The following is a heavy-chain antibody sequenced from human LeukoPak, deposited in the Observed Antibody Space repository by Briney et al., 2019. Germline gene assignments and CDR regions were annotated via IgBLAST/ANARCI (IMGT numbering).Heavy chain of an antibody. CDR1: GGSISSTLYY. CDR2: IYYSGST. J-gene: IGHJ6*02. Sequence: PSETLSLTCTVSGGSISSTLYYWGWIRQPPGKGLEWIGYIYYSGSTNYNPSLKSRVTISVDTSKNQFSLKLSSVTVADTAVYYCARVGGTNFYYYGMDVWGQGTTVTVSS. D-gene: IGHD1-26*01. V-gene: IGHV4-61*05. CDR3: ARVGGTNFYYYGMDV.